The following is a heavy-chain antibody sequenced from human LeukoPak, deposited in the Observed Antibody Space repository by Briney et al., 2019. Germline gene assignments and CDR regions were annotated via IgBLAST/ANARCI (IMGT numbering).Heavy chain of an antibody. CDR1: GGSISSSSYY. D-gene: IGHD1-26*01. CDR3: ARGRPYSGGYHLDY. Sequence: SETLSLTCTVSGGSISSSSYYWGWIRQPPGKGLVWIGSIYYSGSTYYNPSLKSRVTMSVDTSKNQFFLKLNSVTAADTAVYYCARGRPYSGGYHLDYWGQGTLVTVSA. J-gene: IGHJ4*02. CDR2: IYYSGST. V-gene: IGHV4-39*01.